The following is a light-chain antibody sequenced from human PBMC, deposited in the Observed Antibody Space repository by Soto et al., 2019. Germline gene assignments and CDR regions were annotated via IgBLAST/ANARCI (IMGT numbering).Light chain of an antibody. J-gene: IGKJ4*01. Sequence: EIVMTQPPGTLSLSPGERATLSCRASRSVNNFVAWYQEKPGQAPSLLIYDASNRASDIPDRFSGSGSGTDFTLTISSLEPEDFAVYYCHQRAGWPPTFGGGTKVDIK. CDR1: RSVNNF. V-gene: IGKV3-11*01. CDR3: HQRAGWPPT. CDR2: DAS.